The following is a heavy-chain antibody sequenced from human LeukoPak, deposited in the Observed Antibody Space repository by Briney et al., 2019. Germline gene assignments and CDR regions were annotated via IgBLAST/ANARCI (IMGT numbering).Heavy chain of an antibody. D-gene: IGHD4-11*01. V-gene: IGHV4-59*01. J-gene: IGHJ4*02. CDR1: GGSISSYY. CDR2: IYYSGST. CDR3: AAGDYSNYYYFDY. Sequence: PSETLSLTCTVSGGSISSYYWSWIRQPPGKGLEWIGYIYYSGSTNYNPSLKSRVTISVDTSKNQFSLKLSSVTAADTAVYYCAAGDYSNYYYFDYWGQGTLVTVSS.